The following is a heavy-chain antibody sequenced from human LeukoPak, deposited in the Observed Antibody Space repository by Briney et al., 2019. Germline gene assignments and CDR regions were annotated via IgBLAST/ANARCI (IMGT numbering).Heavy chain of an antibody. CDR1: GGSISSNSHY. V-gene: IGHV4-39*01. Sequence: SETLSLTCTVSGGSISSNSHYLAWIRQPPRKGLEWIGSIHYSGSTFYSPSLKSRVTISVDTSKNQFSLILTSVTASDTAVYYCAREEASVGDYWGQGILVTVSS. D-gene: IGHD2-21*01. J-gene: IGHJ4*02. CDR2: IHYSGST. CDR3: AREEASVGDY.